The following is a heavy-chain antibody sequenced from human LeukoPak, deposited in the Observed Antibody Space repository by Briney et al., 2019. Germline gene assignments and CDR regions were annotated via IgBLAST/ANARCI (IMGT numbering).Heavy chain of an antibody. CDR3: ATANFSGSTDYYYYGMDV. V-gene: IGHV1-24*01. Sequence: ASVKVSCKVSGYTLTELSMHWVRQAPGKGLEWMGGFDPEDGETIYAQKFQGRVTMTEDTSTDTAYMELSSLRSEDTAVYYCATANFSGSTDYYYYGMDVWGQGTTVTVSS. CDR1: GYTLTELS. J-gene: IGHJ6*02. CDR2: FDPEDGET. D-gene: IGHD1-26*01.